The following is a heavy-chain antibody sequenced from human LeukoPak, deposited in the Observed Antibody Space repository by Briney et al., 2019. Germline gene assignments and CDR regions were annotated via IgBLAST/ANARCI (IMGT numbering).Heavy chain of an antibody. Sequence: GGSLRLSCAASGFTFSSYGMHWVRQAPGKGLEWVAVISYDGSNKYYVDSVKGRFTISRDNSKNMLYLQMNSLRAEDTAVYFCARESLWGQGTLVTVSS. J-gene: IGHJ4*02. CDR2: ISYDGSNK. CDR3: ARESL. V-gene: IGHV3-30*03. CDR1: GFTFSSYG.